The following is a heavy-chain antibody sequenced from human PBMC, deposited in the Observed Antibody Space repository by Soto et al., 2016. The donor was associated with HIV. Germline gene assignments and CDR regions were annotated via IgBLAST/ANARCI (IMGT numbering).Heavy chain of an antibody. V-gene: IGHV3-15*01. D-gene: IGHD3-9*01. CDR2: IKSKTDGGTT. Sequence: EEQLVESGGGLVKPGGSLRVSCAASGFIFSKAWMSWVRQAPGKGLEWVGRIKSKTDGGTTDYAAPVKGRFTISRDDSKDTLYLQMNSLKTEDTAVYYCTTVRSLTGYLSGYDTLGYWGQGTLVTVSS. J-gene: IGHJ4*02. CDR3: TTVRSLTGYLSGYDTLGY. CDR1: GFIFSKAW.